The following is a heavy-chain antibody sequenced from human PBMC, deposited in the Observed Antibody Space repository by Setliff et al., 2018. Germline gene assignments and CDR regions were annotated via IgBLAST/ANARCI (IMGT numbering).Heavy chain of an antibody. CDR2: LHTSGNT. D-gene: IGHD1-26*01. CDR1: GGSITSGSYY. V-gene: IGHV4-61*02. CDR3: ARDNTIVGATDY. Sequence: SETLSLTCAVSGGSITSGSYYWSWLRQPAGEGLEWIGRLHTSGNTVYNPSLKGRVTISADTSTNHFSLKLTSVTAADTAVYYCARDNTIVGATDYWGQGALVTVSS. J-gene: IGHJ4*02.